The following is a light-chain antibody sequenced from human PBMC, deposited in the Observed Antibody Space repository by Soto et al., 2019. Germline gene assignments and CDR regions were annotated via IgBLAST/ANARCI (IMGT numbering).Light chain of an antibody. Sequence: DIQMTQSPSTLSSSVGARVTITCRASQSIAYWLAWYQQKPGKAAHLLIYAASTLETGVPSRFSGSGYGTEFTLTIASLQPEDSATYHCQQYKRFSKTFGRGTKVDIK. CDR1: QSIAYW. J-gene: IGKJ1*01. CDR3: QQYKRFSKT. V-gene: IGKV1-5*01. CDR2: AAS.